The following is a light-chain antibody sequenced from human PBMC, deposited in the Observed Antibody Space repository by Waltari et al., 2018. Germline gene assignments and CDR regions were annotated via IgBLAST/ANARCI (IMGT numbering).Light chain of an antibody. CDR3: QQLHSYPIT. CDR1: QSISSA. J-gene: IGKJ5*01. CDR2: DAS. Sequence: IQMTQSPSSLSASVGDRVTITCRASQSISSALAWYQQKPGESPKFLIYDASSLQSGVPSRFSGSASGTDFTLTITSLQPEDFATYYCQQLHSYPITFGQGTRLEIK. V-gene: IGKV1-13*02.